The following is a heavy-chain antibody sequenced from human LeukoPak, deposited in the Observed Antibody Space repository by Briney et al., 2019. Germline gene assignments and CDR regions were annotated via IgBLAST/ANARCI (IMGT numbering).Heavy chain of an antibody. D-gene: IGHD5-24*01. V-gene: IGHV1-18*01. CDR1: GYTFTSYS. CDR3: ARPQEEDGYNYNWAFDY. J-gene: IGHJ4*02. Sequence: GASVKVSCKASGYTFTSYSINWVRQAPGQGLEWMGRISAYNGNTNYAQKLQGRVTMTTDTSTSTAYMELRTLRSDDTAVYYCARPQEEDGYNYNWAFDYWGQGTLVTVSS. CDR2: ISAYNGNT.